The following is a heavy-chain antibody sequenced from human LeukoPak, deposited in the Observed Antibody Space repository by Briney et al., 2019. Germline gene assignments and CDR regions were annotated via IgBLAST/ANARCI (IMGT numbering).Heavy chain of an antibody. CDR1: GGSFSGYY. D-gene: IGHD3-16*02. J-gene: IGHJ4*02. CDR2: INHSGST. CDR3: ARGPNVWGSYRYSL. V-gene: IGHV4-34*01. Sequence: SETLSLTCAVYGGSFSGYYWSWIRQPPGKGLEWIGEINHSGSTNYNPSLKSRVTISVDTSKNQFSLKLSSVTAADTAVYYCARGPNVWGSYRYSLWGQGTLVTVSS.